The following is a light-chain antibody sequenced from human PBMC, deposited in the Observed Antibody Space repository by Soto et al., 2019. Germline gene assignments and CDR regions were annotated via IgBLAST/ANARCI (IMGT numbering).Light chain of an antibody. J-gene: IGLJ2*01. CDR1: SSNIGAGHV. Sequence: QSALTQPPSVSGAPGQRVTICCTGSSSNIGAGHVVHWYQQFPGRAPNLLIYGSTNRPSGVPDRFSGSKSGTSASLAITGLQAEDEADYYCQSYDNGLSASVFGGGTKLTVL. V-gene: IGLV1-40*01. CDR3: QSYDNGLSASV. CDR2: GST.